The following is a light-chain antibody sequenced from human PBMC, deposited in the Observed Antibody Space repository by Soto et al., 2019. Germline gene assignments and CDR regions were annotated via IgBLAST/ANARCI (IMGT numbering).Light chain of an antibody. Sequence: QSVLTQPPSVSGSPGQSVTISCTGTSSDVGSYNHVSWYQQPPGTAPKLMIYEVSNRPSGVPDRFSGSKSGNTASLTISGLQAEDEADYYCTSYTSSNTYVFGTGTMVTVL. V-gene: IGLV2-18*02. CDR3: TSYTSSNTYV. CDR2: EVS. J-gene: IGLJ1*01. CDR1: SSDVGSYNH.